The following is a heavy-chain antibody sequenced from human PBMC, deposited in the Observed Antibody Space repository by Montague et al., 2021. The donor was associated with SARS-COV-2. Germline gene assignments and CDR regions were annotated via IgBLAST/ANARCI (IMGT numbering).Heavy chain of an antibody. V-gene: IGHV3-21*01. J-gene: IGHJ3*01. CDR3: ARGEMATISESFDL. D-gene: IGHD5-24*01. CDR1: GLTFSSYS. Sequence: SLRFSCAASGLTFSSYSMVWVRQAPGKGLEWVSSITSSSDYIHYAVSVKGRFTISRDNDRNSLYLLMNSLRAEDTAVYYCARGEMATISESFDLWGQGTMVTVSS. CDR2: ITSSSDYI.